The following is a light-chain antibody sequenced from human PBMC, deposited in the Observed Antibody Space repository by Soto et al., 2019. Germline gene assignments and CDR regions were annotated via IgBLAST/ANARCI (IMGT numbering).Light chain of an antibody. J-gene: IGKJ2*01. CDR2: GAS. V-gene: IGKV3-20*01. CDR1: QSVSSSY. CDR3: QQYGISPPYT. Sequence: IVLTQSPGTLSLSPGERATLSCRASQSVSSSYLAWYQQKPGQAPRLLIYGASSRATGIPDRFSGSGSGTDFTLTIRRLEPEDFSVYYCQQYGISPPYTVRKGTKLDI.